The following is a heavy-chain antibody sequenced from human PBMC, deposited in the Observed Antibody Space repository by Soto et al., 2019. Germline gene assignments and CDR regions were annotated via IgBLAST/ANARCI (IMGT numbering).Heavy chain of an antibody. CDR2: IYYSGST. V-gene: IGHV4-30-4*01. J-gene: IGHJ6*02. Sequence: SETLALTCTVSGGSISSGDYYWSWIRQPPGKGLEWIGYIYYSGSTYYNPSLKSRVTISVDTSKNQFSLKLSSVTAADTAVYYCARDARAHVVVPAVDYYYYYGMDVCGQGTMLTVSS. CDR3: ARDARAHVVVPAVDYYYYYGMDV. CDR1: GGSISSGDYY. D-gene: IGHD2-2*01.